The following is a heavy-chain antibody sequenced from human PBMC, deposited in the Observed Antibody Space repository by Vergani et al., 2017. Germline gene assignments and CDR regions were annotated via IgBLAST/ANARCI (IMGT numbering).Heavy chain of an antibody. CDR2: INHSGST. V-gene: IGHV4-34*01. CDR3: ARTRLNYDSLTGYYGGWFDP. D-gene: IGHD3-9*01. CDR1: GGSFSGYY. Sequence: QVQLQQWGAGLLKPSETLSLTCAVYGGSFSGYYWSWIRQPPGKGLEWIGEINHSGSTNYNPSLKSRVTISVDTSKNQFSLKLSSVTAADTAVYYCARTRLNYDSLTGYYGGWFDPWGQGTLVTVSS. J-gene: IGHJ5*02.